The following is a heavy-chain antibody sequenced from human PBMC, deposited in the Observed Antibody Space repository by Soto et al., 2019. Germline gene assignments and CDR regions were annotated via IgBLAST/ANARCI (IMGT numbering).Heavy chain of an antibody. CDR3: ARDSDSSYYFDY. CDR1: GFTFSSYS. Sequence: EVQLVESGGGLVKPGGSLRLSCAASGFTFSSYSMNWVRQAPGKGLEWVSRISSSSSYIYYADSVKGRFTISRDNAKNSLYLQRHSLRAEDTAVYYCARDSDSSYYFDYWGQGTLVTVSS. V-gene: IGHV3-21*01. J-gene: IGHJ4*02. CDR2: ISSSSSYI. D-gene: IGHD3-10*01.